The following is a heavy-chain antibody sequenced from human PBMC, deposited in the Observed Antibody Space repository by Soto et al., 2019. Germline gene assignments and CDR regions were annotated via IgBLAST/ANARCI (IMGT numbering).Heavy chain of an antibody. V-gene: IGHV3-48*03. J-gene: IGHJ4*02. Sequence: TGGSLRLSCAVSGFTFSNYEWNWVRQAPGKGLEWISYIDTSGDAMFYADSVKGRFAVSRDNTMNSLYLQMNSLRAEDTAAYYCARESIGCGGDCLDYWGQGTFVTVSS. CDR1: GFTFSNYE. CDR2: IDTSGDAM. D-gene: IGHD2-21*01. CDR3: ARESIGCGGDCLDY.